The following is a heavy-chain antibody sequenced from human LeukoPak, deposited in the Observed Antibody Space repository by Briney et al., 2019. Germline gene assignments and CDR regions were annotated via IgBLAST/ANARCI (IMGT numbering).Heavy chain of an antibody. D-gene: IGHD5-24*01. V-gene: IGHV5-51*01. Sequence: GESLKTSCNGSGYSFTSYWIGWVRQMPGKGLEWMGIIFPGDSDTRYSPSFQGQVTISVYKSISIAYLQWSSLKASDTAMYYCVRNRDGSSDHWGQGTLVTVSS. CDR2: IFPGDSDT. CDR3: VRNRDGSSDH. J-gene: IGHJ4*02. CDR1: GYSFTSYW.